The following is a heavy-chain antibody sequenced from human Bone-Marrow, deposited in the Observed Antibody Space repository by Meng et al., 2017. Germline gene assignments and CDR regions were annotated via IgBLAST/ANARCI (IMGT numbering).Heavy chain of an antibody. CDR3: ARGGTYYDFWSGYYPDAFDI. CDR2: IYYSGST. V-gene: IGHV4-31*01. CDR1: GGSISSGGYY. Sequence: SEPLSLTCTVSGGSISSGGYYWSWIRPHPGKGVVWIVYIYYSGSTYYNPPPKSLVTISVDTSKNQFSLKLSSVTAADTAVYYCARGGTYYDFWSGYYPDAFDIWGQGTMVTVSS. D-gene: IGHD3-3*01. J-gene: IGHJ3*02.